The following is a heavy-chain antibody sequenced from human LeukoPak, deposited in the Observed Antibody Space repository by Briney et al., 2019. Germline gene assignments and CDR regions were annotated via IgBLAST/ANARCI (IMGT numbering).Heavy chain of an antibody. CDR1: GGSISSYY. D-gene: IGHD3-3*01. Sequence: SETLSLTCTVSGGSISSYYWSWIRQPPGKGLEWIANIYYSGSTNYNPSLKSRVTISVDTSKNQFSLKLSSVTAADTAVYYCARGGYDFWSGYASYYYMDVWGKGTTVTVSS. CDR2: IYYSGST. CDR3: ARGGYDFWSGYASYYYMDV. J-gene: IGHJ6*03. V-gene: IGHV4-59*01.